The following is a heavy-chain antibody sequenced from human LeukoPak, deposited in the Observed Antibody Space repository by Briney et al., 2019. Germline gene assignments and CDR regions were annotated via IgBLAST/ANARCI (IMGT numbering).Heavy chain of an antibody. CDR3: ARVEMFGVVISNWSHP. CDR2: ISAYNGDT. CDR1: GYTFTSST. V-gene: IGHV1-18*01. D-gene: IGHD3-3*01. J-gene: IGHJ5*01. Sequence: ASVKVSCKASGYTFTSSTIMWVRQAPGQGLEWMGWISAYNGDTYYAQKFQGRATMTTDTSTSTAYMELRSLGLRDPPVYTCARVEMFGVVISNWSHPGRQGSLITVSS.